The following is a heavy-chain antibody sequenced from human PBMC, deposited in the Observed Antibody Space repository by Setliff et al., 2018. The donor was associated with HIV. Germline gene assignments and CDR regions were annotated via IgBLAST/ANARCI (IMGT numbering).Heavy chain of an antibody. CDR1: EFAFSSSA. CDR2: ISGSGGST. J-gene: IGHJ2*01. D-gene: IGHD5-12*01. V-gene: IGHV3-23*01. CDR3: ARDRDTTIWYFDL. Sequence: GSLRLSCAGSEFAFSSSAMSWVRQAPGKGLEWVSAISGSGGSTNYADSVKGRFTISRDNSKNTLYLQINSLRAEDTAVYYCARDRDTTIWYFDLWGRGTLVTAPQ.